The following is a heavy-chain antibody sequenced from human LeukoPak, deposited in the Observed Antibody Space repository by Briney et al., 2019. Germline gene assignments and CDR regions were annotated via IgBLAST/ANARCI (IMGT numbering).Heavy chain of an antibody. CDR3: ARGSRYGDYPYYCDF. CDR1: GFTFSSYG. CDR2: ISGSGGST. Sequence: GGSLRLSCAASGFTFSSYGMSWVRQAPGKGLEWVSAISGSGGSTYYADSVKGRFTISRDNSKNTVLLQMNNLRLEDAAVYYCARGSRYGDYPYYCDFWGQGTLVTVSS. V-gene: IGHV3-23*01. D-gene: IGHD4-17*01. J-gene: IGHJ4*02.